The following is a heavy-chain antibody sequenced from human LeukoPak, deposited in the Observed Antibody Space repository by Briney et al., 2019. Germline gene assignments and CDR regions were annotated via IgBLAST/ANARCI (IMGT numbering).Heavy chain of an antibody. CDR1: RFTFDGYG. CDR3: AKGGVTEYFQH. J-gene: IGHJ1*01. V-gene: IGHV3-20*04. Sequence: GGSLRLSRAASRFTFDGYGMSWVRQAPGKGLEWVSGINWNGGSTGYADSVKGRFTISRDNAKSTLYMQMNSLRAEDTALYYCAKGGVTEYFQHWGQGTLVTVSS. D-gene: IGHD3-16*01. CDR2: INWNGGST.